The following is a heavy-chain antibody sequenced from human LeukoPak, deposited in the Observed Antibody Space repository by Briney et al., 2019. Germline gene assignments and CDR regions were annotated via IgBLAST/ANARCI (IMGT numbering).Heavy chain of an antibody. D-gene: IGHD6-13*01. CDR1: GGSISSYY. CDR3: AREPSSSWFDY. Sequence: SETLSLTCTVSGGSISSYYWSWIRQPPGKGLEWIGYIYHSGSTNYNPSLKGRVAISVDTSKHQFSLKLSSVTAADTAVYYCAREPSSSWFDYGGRGTLVTVSS. J-gene: IGHJ4*02. CDR2: IYHSGST. V-gene: IGHV4-59*01.